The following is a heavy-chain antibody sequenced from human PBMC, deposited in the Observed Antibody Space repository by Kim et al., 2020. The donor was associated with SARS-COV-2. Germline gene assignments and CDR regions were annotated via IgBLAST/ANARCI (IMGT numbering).Heavy chain of an antibody. D-gene: IGHD3-22*01. CDR2: IKSKTDGGTT. V-gene: IGHV3-15*01. CDR1: GFTFSNAW. Sequence: GGSLRLSCAASGFTFSNAWMSWVRQAPGKGLEWVGRIKSKTDGGTTDYAAPVKGRFTISRDDSKNTLYLQMNSLKTEDTAVYYCTTEFLYEGKTYYYDSSGYYPRYYYGMDVWGQGTTVTVSS. J-gene: IGHJ6*02. CDR3: TTEFLYEGKTYYYDSSGYYPRYYYGMDV.